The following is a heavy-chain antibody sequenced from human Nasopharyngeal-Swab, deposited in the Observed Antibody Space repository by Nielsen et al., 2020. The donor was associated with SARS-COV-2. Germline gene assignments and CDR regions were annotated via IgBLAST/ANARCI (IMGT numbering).Heavy chain of an antibody. CDR1: GFTFSNYW. V-gene: IGHV3-7*01. CDR2: IKQDGSEK. CDR3: ARDGVRFHNYYDSSGYYMDAFDI. Sequence: GESLKISCAASGFTFSNYWMSWVRQAPGKGLEWVANIKQDGSEKYYVDSVKGRFTISRDNAKNSLYLQMNSLRAEDTAVYYCARDGVRFHNYYDSSGYYMDAFDIWGQGTMVTVSS. J-gene: IGHJ3*02. D-gene: IGHD3-22*01.